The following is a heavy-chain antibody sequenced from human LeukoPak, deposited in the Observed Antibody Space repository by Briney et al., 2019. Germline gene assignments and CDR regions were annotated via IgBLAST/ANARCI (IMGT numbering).Heavy chain of an antibody. J-gene: IGHJ2*01. CDR1: GFTISSNY. CDR2: LHSGGHT. D-gene: IGHD7-27*01. V-gene: IGHV3-53*01. CDR3: VRGLSGVSSWYFDL. Sequence: GGSLRLSCAVSGFTISSNYLSWVRQAPGKGLVWVSALHSGGHTFYADSVRGRFSISRDISKNALYLQMNNLGPEDTALYYCVRGLSGVSSWYFDLWGRGTLVSVS.